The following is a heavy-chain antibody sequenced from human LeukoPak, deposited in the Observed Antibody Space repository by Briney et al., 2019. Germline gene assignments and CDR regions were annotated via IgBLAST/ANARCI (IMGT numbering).Heavy chain of an antibody. V-gene: IGHV1-46*01. D-gene: IGHD2-2*01. CDR3: ARWRSTSCYD. CDR1: GYTFTSYY. Sequence: ASVKVSCKASGYTFTSYYMHWVRQAPGQGLEWMGIINPSGGSTSYAQKLQGRVTMTTDTSTSTAYMELRSLRSDDTAVYYCARWRSTSCYDRGQGTLVTVSS. CDR2: INPSGGST. J-gene: IGHJ4*02.